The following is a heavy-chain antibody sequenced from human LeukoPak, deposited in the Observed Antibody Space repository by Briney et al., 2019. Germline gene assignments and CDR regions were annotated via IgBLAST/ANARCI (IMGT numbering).Heavy chain of an antibody. V-gene: IGHV3-7*03. Sequence: PGGSLRLSCAASGFTFSTYWMTWVRQAPGKGLDWVGNIKQDGSETYYADSLKGRFTISRDNSKDTVSLQMHSLRAEDTATYYCAKDDGWLHYYHWGQGTLVTVSS. CDR1: GFTFSTYW. D-gene: IGHD3-10*01. CDR3: AKDDGWLHYYH. J-gene: IGHJ4*02. CDR2: IKQDGSET.